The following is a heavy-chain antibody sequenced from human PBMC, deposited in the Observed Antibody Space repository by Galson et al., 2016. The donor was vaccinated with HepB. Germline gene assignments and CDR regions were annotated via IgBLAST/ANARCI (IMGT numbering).Heavy chain of an antibody. J-gene: IGHJ6*02. CDR2: INHSGST. Sequence: SETLSLTCAVYGGSFSDSYWGWIRQLPGKGLEWIGEINHSGSTNYNPSLESRVTISVDTARKQFSLKLTSATAADTAVYYCMTNLLYWGQGTTVTVSS. CDR3: MTNLLY. CDR1: GGSFSDSY. V-gene: IGHV4-34*01.